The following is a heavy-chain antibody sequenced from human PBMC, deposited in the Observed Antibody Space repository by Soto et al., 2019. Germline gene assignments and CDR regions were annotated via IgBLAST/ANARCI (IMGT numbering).Heavy chain of an antibody. CDR3: ARYLLGGSDY. Sequence: QVQLVESGGGLVKAGGSLRLSCAASGFTFNDYYMIWIRQPSGKGLEWLSYISSGGSSISYADSVKGRFIISRDNARNALYLQMNSLRADDTAVYYCARYLLGGSDYWGQGTLVTVSS. J-gene: IGHJ4*02. V-gene: IGHV3-11*01. CDR2: ISSGGSSI. CDR1: GFTFNDYY. D-gene: IGHD3-16*01.